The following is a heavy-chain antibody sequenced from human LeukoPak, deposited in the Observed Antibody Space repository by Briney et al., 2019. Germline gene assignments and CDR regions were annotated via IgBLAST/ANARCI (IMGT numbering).Heavy chain of an antibody. Sequence: PSETLSLTCTVSGGSISGYYWSWIRQPPGKALEWIGYIHYSGSTNYNPSLESRVTISVDTSKNQFSLNLSSVTAADTAVYYCARARQYLLDCWGQGTLVTVSS. CDR2: IHYSGST. CDR1: GGSISGYY. CDR3: ARARQYLLDC. J-gene: IGHJ4*02. V-gene: IGHV4-59*01. D-gene: IGHD2/OR15-2a*01.